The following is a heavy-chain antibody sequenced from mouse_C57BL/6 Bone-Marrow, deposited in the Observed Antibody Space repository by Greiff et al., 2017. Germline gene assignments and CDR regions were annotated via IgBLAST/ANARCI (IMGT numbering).Heavy chain of an antibody. CDR1: GFTFSSYA. V-gene: IGHV5-4*03. CDR3: ARYGSSSFAY. CDR2: ISDGGSYT. D-gene: IGHD1-1*01. Sequence: EVKVVESGGGLVKPGGSLKLSCAASGFTFSSYAMSWVRQTPEKRLEWVATISDGGSYTYYPDNVKGRFTISRDNAKHNLYLQMSHLKSEDTAMYYCARYGSSSFAYWGQGTLVTVSA. J-gene: IGHJ3*01.